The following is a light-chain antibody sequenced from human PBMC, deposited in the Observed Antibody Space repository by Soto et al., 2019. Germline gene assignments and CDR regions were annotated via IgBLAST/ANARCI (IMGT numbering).Light chain of an antibody. CDR3: TSYAGTYSFFYV. CDR1: SSDVGTYDY. J-gene: IGLJ1*01. CDR2: EVT. V-gene: IGLV2-8*01. Sequence: QSVLTQPASVSGSPGQSIAISCTGTSSDVGTYDYVSWYQQYPDKAPKLIIYEVTQRPSGVPDRFSGSKSGNTASLTVSGLQAEDEADYYCTSYAGTYSFFYVFGTGTKVTVL.